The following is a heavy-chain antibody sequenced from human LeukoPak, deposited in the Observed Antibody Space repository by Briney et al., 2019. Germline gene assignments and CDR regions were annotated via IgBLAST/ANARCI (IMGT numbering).Heavy chain of an antibody. CDR1: GFTFSSYA. CDR2: ISGSGGST. Sequence: GGSLRLSCAASGFTFSSYAMSWVRQAPGKGLEWVSAISGSGGSTYYADSVKGRFTISRDNSKNTLYLQMNSLRAEDTAVYYCAREPHDVHPSWGDAFDIWGQGTMVTVSS. V-gene: IGHV3-23*01. CDR3: AREPHDVHPSWGDAFDI. D-gene: IGHD3-16*01. J-gene: IGHJ3*02.